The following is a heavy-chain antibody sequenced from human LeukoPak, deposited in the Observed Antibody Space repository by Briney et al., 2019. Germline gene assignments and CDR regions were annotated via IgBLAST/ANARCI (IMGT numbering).Heavy chain of an antibody. CDR2: IYYSGST. V-gene: IGHV4-39*01. J-gene: IGHJ4*02. CDR3: ARGDCSGGSCYRFDY. D-gene: IGHD2-15*01. Sequence: SGTLSLTCTVSGGSISSSSYYWGWIRQPPGKGLEWIGIIYYSGSTYYNPSLKGRFTISVDTSKNQFSLKLSSVTAADTAVYYCARGDCSGGSCYRFDYWGQGALVTVYS. CDR1: GGSISSSSYY.